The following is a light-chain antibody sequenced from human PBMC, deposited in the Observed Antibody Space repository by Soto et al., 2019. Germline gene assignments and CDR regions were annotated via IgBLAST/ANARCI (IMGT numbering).Light chain of an antibody. CDR2: IND. J-gene: IGLJ7*01. CDR3: ATWDDDLNAAV. V-gene: IGLV1-44*01. Sequence: QSALTQPPSLSVTPGQRVTISCSGSSSNIAGNTVHWYQHLPGTAPKLLIYINDQRPSGVPGRFSASTSGTSASLAISGLQSDDEAGYYCATWDDDLNAAVFGGGTQLTVL. CDR1: SSNIAGNT.